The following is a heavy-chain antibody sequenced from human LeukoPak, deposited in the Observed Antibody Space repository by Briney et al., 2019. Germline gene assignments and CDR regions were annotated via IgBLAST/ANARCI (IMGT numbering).Heavy chain of an antibody. V-gene: IGHV3-23*01. J-gene: IGHJ4*02. Sequence: GGSLRLSCAASGFTFSSYAMSWVRQAPGKGLEWVSAISGSGGSTYYADSVKGRFTTSRDNSKNTLYLQMNSLRAEDTAVYYCARGGAAAVFASGARGPLVTVSS. CDR2: ISGSGGST. D-gene: IGHD6-13*01. CDR1: GFTFSSYA. CDR3: ARGGAAAVFAS.